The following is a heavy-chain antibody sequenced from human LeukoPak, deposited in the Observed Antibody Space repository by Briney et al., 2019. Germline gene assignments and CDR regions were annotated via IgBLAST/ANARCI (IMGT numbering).Heavy chain of an antibody. D-gene: IGHD3-22*01. CDR3: ATLGGYDSSGYYYDY. CDR1: GFTFSSHW. V-gene: IGHV3-74*01. Sequence: GGSLRLSCAASGFTFSSHWMHWVRQAPGKGLVWVSRINSDGSSTSYADSVKGRFTISRDNAKNTLYLQMNSLRAEDTAVYYCATLGGYDSSGYYYDYWGQGTLVTVSS. CDR2: INSDGSST. J-gene: IGHJ4*02.